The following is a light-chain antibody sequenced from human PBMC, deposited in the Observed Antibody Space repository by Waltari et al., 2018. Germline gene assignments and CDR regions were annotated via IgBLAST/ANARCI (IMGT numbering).Light chain of an antibody. Sequence: QSALTQPASVSGSPGQSIPISCTGPSSYVGNYKRVSWYQQHPGKAPKLMIYAVSKRPSGVSDHFSGSKSGDMASLTITGLQPEDEAEYFCSSYAGSSKGVFGGGTKVTVL. CDR3: SSYAGSSKGV. J-gene: IGLJ2*01. V-gene: IGLV2-23*02. CDR1: SSYVGNYKR. CDR2: AVS.